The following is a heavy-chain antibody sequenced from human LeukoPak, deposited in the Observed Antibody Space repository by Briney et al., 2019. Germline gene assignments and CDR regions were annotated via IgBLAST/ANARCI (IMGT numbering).Heavy chain of an antibody. CDR1: GYTFTSYA. Sequence: ASVKVSCKASGYTFTSYAMHWVRQAPGQRLEWMGWVNAGNGNTKYSQKFQGRVTITRDTSASTAYMELSSLRSEDTAVYYCARDLLYCSSTSCWMDYYYYGMDVWGQGTTVTVSS. D-gene: IGHD2-2*01. CDR3: ARDLLYCSSTSCWMDYYYYGMDV. CDR2: VNAGNGNT. J-gene: IGHJ6*02. V-gene: IGHV1-3*01.